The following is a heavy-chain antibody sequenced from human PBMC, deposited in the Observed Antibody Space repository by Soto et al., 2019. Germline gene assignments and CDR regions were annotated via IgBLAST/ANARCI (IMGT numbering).Heavy chain of an antibody. V-gene: IGHV4-34*01. D-gene: IGHD3-16*02. CDR3: ARGGAMITFGGVINPFDY. J-gene: IGHJ4*02. CDR1: DGSISGYY. Sequence: LETMSDTCAVDDGSISGYYWSWIRQPPGKGLEWIGEINHSGSTNYNPSLKSRVTISVDTSKNQFSLKLSSVTAADTAVYYCARGGAMITFGGVINPFDYWGQGTLVTVSS. CDR2: INHSGST.